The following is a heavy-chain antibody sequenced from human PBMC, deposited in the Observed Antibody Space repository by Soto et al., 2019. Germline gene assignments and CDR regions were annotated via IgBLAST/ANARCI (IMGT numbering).Heavy chain of an antibody. CDR1: GESIGSGGHY. Sequence: PSETLSLTFSVSGESIGSGGHYWNWIRRPPEKGLEWIGYIYHSGRTHYNPSLRSRLTISLDNSKNQFFLGLVSVTAADTPLYYCARDHALAPTVWGYWGQGIQFPVS. CDR3: ARDHALAPTVWGY. V-gene: IGHV4-31*03. CDR2: IYHSGRT. J-gene: IGHJ4*02. D-gene: IGHD7-27*01.